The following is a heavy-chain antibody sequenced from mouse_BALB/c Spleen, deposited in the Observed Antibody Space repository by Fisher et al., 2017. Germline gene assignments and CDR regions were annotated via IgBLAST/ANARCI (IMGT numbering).Heavy chain of an antibody. D-gene: IGHD1-1*01. CDR3: ARLTTVDWYFDV. J-gene: IGHJ1*01. V-gene: IGHV5-12-1*01. Sequence: RFTISRDNAKNTLYLQMSSLKSEDTAMYYCARLTTVDWYFDVWGAGTTVTVSS.